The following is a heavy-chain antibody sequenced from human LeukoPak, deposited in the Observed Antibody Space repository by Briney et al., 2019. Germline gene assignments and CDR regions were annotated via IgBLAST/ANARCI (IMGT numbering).Heavy chain of an antibody. J-gene: IGHJ4*02. D-gene: IGHD3-9*01. V-gene: IGHV4-34*01. CDR3: SGGSDESKTGDS. Sequence: SDTLSLTCAVSGGSFSNYYWSWIRQPPGKGLEWIGEIHPYGFTNFNPSLKNRLSISVDTSNNQFYLKLTSVTAADTAVYYCSGGSDESKTGDSWGQGSLVTVSS. CDR1: GGSFSNYY. CDR2: IHPYGFT.